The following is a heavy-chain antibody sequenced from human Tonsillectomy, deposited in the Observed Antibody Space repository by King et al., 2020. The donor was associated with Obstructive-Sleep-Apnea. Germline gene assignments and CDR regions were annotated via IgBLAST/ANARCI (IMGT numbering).Heavy chain of an antibody. J-gene: IGHJ4*02. D-gene: IGHD3-22*01. V-gene: IGHV4-39*07. Sequence: VQLQESGPGLVKPSETLSLTCTVSGGFISGSTYYWGWIRQPPGKGLEWIGSVSYTGSPDSNPSLQSRVTISVDTSKNQFSLKVTSVTAADTAVYYCAKDFAGFYYNFDYWGQGALVTVSS. CDR3: AKDFAGFYYNFDY. CDR1: GGFISGSTYY. CDR2: VSYTGSP.